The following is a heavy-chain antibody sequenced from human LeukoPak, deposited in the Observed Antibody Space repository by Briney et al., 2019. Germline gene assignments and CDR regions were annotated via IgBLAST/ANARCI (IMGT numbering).Heavy chain of an antibody. D-gene: IGHD6-13*01. J-gene: IGHJ4*02. V-gene: IGHV4-59*08. CDR3: ARRSSWFYYFDY. CDR2: IYYSGST. CDR1: GGSISTYY. Sequence: SETLSLTCTVSGGSISTYYWSWIRQPAGKGLEWIGRIYYSGSTNYNPSLKSRVTISVDTSKNQFSLKLSSVTAADTAVYYCARRSSWFYYFDYWGQGTLVTVSS.